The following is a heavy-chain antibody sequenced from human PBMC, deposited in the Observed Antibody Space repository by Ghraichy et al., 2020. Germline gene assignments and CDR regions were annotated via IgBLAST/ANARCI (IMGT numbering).Heavy chain of an antibody. V-gene: IGHV4-34*01. CDR2: INHSGST. D-gene: IGHD3-10*01. CDR1: GGSFSGYY. Sequence: SETLSLTCAVYGGSFSGYYWSWIRQPPGKGLEWIGEINHSGSTNYNPSLKSRVTISVDTSKNQFSLKLSSVTAADTAVYYCARGFTRPPMVRGVLSGLMDVWGQGTAVTVSS. CDR3: ARGFTRPPMVRGVLSGLMDV. J-gene: IGHJ6*02.